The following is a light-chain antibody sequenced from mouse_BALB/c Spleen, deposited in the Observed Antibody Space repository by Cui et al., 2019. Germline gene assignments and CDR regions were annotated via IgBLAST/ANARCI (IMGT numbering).Light chain of an antibody. CDR2: AAT. CDR1: ENIYSN. J-gene: IGKJ4*01. Sequence: IQTTQSPASLYVSVGETVTITRRASENIYSNLAWYQQKQGKSPQLLVYAATNLADGVPSRFSGSGTGTQYSLKINSLQSEDFGSYYCQQFWGTPFTFGSGTKLEIK. CDR3: QQFWGTPFT. V-gene: IGKV12-46*01.